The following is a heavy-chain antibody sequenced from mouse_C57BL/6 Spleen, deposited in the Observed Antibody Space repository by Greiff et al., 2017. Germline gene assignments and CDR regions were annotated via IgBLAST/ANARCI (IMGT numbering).Heavy chain of an antibody. D-gene: IGHD1-1*01. V-gene: IGHV1-64*01. Sequence: VQLQQPGAELVKPGASVKLSCKASGYTFTSYWMHWVKQRPGQGLEWIGMIHPNSGSTNYNEKFKSKATLTVDKSSSTAYMQLSSLTSEDSAVYYCAPTYYGSSYDWYFDVWGTGTTVTVSS. CDR1: GYTFTSYW. CDR3: APTYYGSSYDWYFDV. CDR2: IHPNSGST. J-gene: IGHJ1*03.